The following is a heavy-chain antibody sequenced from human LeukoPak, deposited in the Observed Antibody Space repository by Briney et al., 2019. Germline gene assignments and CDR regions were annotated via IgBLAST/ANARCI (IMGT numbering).Heavy chain of an antibody. CDR3: ARSQTGGYVDTDFDY. D-gene: IGHD5-12*01. J-gene: IGHJ4*02. Sequence: XIPIFGTANYAQKFQGRVTITADESASTAYMELSSLRSEDTAVYYCARSQTGGYVDTDFDYWGQGTLVTVSS. V-gene: IGHV1-69*01. CDR2: XIPIFGTA.